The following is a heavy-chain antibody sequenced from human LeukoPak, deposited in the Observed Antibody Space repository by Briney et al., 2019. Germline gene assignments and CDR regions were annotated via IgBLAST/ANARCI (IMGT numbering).Heavy chain of an antibody. V-gene: IGHV4-34*01. J-gene: IGHJ3*02. CDR1: GGSFSGYY. Sequence: SETLSLTCAVYGGSFSGYYWSWIRQPPGKGLEWIGEINHSGSTNYNPSLKSRVTISVDTSKNQFSLKLSSVTAADTAVYYCTRAYYYENVFDIWGQGTMVTVSS. D-gene: IGHD3-22*01. CDR2: INHSGST. CDR3: TRAYYYENVFDI.